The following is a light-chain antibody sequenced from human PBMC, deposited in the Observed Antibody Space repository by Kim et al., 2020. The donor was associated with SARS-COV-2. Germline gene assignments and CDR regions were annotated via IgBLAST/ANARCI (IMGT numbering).Light chain of an antibody. CDR2: DAS. CDR3: QQRNYGPT. Sequence: SLSPGERATRACGASRSVSSYLAWYPQKPGQAPRLLIYDASTRATATPARFSGSGSGTDFTLTISSLEPEDFAVYYCQQRNYGPTFGQGTKVDIK. J-gene: IGKJ1*01. V-gene: IGKV3-11*01. CDR1: RSVSSY.